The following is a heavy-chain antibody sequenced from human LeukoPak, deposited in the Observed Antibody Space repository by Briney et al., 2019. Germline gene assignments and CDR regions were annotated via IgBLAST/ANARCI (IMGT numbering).Heavy chain of an antibody. V-gene: IGHV3-33*01. CDR1: GFTFSSYG. CDR3: ARALNYYYDSSGYCLDY. D-gene: IGHD3-22*01. Sequence: PGGSLRLSCAASGFTFSSYGMHWVRQAPGKGLEWVAVIWYDGSNKYYADSVKGRFTISRDNSKNTLYLQMNSLRAEDTAVYYCARALNYYYDSSGYCLDYWGQGTLVTVSS. CDR2: IWYDGSNK. J-gene: IGHJ4*02.